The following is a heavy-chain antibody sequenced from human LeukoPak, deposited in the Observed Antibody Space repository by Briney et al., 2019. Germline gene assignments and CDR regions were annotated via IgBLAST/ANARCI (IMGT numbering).Heavy chain of an antibody. J-gene: IGHJ4*02. CDR3: ARDHRGYCSSTSCYRTLGY. D-gene: IGHD2-2*02. CDR1: GYTFIDYY. V-gene: IGHV1-2*02. CDR2: INPNSGDT. Sequence: ASVKVSCKASGYTFIDYYMHWVRQAPGQGLEWMGWINPNSGDTNYAQKFQGRVTMTRDTSISTAYMELSRLRSDDTAVYYCARDHRGYCSSTSCYRTLGYWGQGTLVTVSS.